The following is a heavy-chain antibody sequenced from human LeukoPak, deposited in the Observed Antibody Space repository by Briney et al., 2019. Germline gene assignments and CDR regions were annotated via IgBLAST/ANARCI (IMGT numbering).Heavy chain of an antibody. J-gene: IGHJ4*02. CDR3: ASGIRAFDN. CDR1: GFTVSSTY. V-gene: IGHV3-66*01. CDR2: TYSGGST. D-gene: IGHD1-26*01. Sequence: GGSLRLSCLASGFTVSSTYMSWVRQAPGKGLEWVSVTYSGGSTYYADSVKGRCTISRDDSKNTLYLQMNSLRGEDTAVYYCASGIRAFDNWGQGTLVTVSA.